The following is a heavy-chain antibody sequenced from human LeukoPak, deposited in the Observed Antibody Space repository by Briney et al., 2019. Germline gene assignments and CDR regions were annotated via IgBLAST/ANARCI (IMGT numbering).Heavy chain of an antibody. V-gene: IGHV5-51*01. CDR1: GYSFTSYW. J-gene: IGHJ4*02. CDR3: ARQKYYYDSSGYYHQLNPYFDY. CDR2: IYPGDSDT. D-gene: IGHD3-22*01. Sequence: GESLKISCQGSGYSFTSYWIGWVRQMPGKGLEWMGIIYPGDSDTRYSPSFQGQVTISADKSISTAYLQWSSLKASDTAMYYCARQKYYYDSSGYYHQLNPYFDYWGQGTLVTVSS.